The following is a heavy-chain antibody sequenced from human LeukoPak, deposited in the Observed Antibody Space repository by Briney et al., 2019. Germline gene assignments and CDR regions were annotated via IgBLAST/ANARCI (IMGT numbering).Heavy chain of an antibody. Sequence: SETLSLTCTVSGGSISSYFWSWIRQPAGKGLEWIGRIYPSGSTYYNPSLKSRVTISVDTSKNQFSLKLSSVTAADTAVYYCARDDGLIFDYWGQGTLVTVSS. CDR3: ARDDGLIFDY. V-gene: IGHV4-4*07. J-gene: IGHJ4*02. D-gene: IGHD3-9*01. CDR2: IYPSGST. CDR1: GGSISSYF.